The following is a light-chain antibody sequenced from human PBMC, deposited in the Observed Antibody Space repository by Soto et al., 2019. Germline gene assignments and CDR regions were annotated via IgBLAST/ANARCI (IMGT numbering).Light chain of an antibody. CDR2: TGS. CDR3: CSYAGSSTML. J-gene: IGLJ2*01. V-gene: IGLV2-23*01. CDR1: SSDVGNYNL. Sequence: QSALTQPASVSGSPGQSISISCTGTSSDVGNYNLVSWYQQHPGKAPKLMIYTGSQRPSGVSNRFSGSKSGNTASLTISGLQAADEADYYCCSYAGSSTMLFGGGTQLTVL.